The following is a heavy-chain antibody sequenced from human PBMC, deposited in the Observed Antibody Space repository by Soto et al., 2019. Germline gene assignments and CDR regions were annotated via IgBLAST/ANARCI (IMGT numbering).Heavy chain of an antibody. V-gene: IGHV4-59*08. CDR2: IYYSGST. CDR1: GGSISSYY. D-gene: IGHD4-17*01. J-gene: IGHJ5*02. CDR3: ARQSHYGADDWFDP. Sequence: SETLSLTCTVSGGSISSYYWSWIRQPPGKGLEWIGYIYYSGSTNYNPSLKSRVTMSVDTSKNQFSLKLSSVTAADTAEYYCARQSHYGADDWFDPWGQGTLVTVSS.